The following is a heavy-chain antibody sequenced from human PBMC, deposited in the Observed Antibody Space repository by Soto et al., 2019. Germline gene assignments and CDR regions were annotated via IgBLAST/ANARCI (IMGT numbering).Heavy chain of an antibody. CDR1: GFTFSSYG. J-gene: IGHJ6*02. D-gene: IGHD3-22*01. CDR3: ARDPPEYYYDSSIIYGMDV. V-gene: IGHV3-30*03. Sequence: GGSLRLSCAASGFTFSSYGMHWVRQAPGKGLEWVAVISYDGSNKYYADSVKGRFTISRDNSKNTLYLQMNSLRAEDTAVYYCARDPPEYYYDSSIIYGMDVWGQGTTVTVSS. CDR2: ISYDGSNK.